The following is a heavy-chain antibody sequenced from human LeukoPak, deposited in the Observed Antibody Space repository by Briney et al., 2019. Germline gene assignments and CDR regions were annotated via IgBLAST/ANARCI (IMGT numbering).Heavy chain of an antibody. CDR2: INPRGGST. Sequence: ASVKVSCKASGYTFTNYYMHWVRQAPGQGPEWMGIINPRGGSTSYAQKFQDRVTMTGDTSTSTVYMELSSLRSEDTAVYYCARATVVMFYFNYWGQGTLVTVSS. J-gene: IGHJ4*02. V-gene: IGHV1-46*01. D-gene: IGHD4-23*01. CDR1: GYTFTNYY. CDR3: ARATVVMFYFNY.